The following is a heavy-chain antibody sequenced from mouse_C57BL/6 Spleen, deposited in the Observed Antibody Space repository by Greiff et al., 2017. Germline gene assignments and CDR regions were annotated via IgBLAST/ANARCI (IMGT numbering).Heavy chain of an antibody. Sequence: QVQLKQSGAELVRPGASVTLSCKASGYTFTDYEMHWVKQTPVHGLEWIGAIDPETGGTAYNQKFKGKAILTADKSSSTAYMELRSLTSEDSAVYYCTRPPIYYGYYWYFDVWGTGTTVTVSS. J-gene: IGHJ1*03. CDR2: IDPETGGT. CDR3: TRPPIYYGYYWYFDV. V-gene: IGHV1-15*01. CDR1: GYTFTDYE. D-gene: IGHD2-2*01.